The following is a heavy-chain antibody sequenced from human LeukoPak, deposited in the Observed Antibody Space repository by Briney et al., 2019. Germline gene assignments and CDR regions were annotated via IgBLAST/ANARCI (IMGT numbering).Heavy chain of an antibody. V-gene: IGHV4-59*01. Sequence: SETLSLTCTVSGGSISSYYWSWIRQPPGKGREWIGYIYYSGSTNYNPSLKSRVTISVDTSKNQFSLKLSSVTAADTAVYYCARSYSTGWYAGVHDDWGQGTLVTVSS. CDR1: GGSISSYY. CDR3: ARSYSTGWYAGVHDD. CDR2: IYYSGST. D-gene: IGHD6-19*01. J-gene: IGHJ4*02.